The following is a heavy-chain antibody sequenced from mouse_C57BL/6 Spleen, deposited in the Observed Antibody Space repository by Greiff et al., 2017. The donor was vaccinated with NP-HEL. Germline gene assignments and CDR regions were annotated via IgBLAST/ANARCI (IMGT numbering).Heavy chain of an antibody. CDR2: IDPSDSYT. Sequence: VQLQQSGAELVMPGASVKLSCKASGYTFTSYWMHWVKQRPGQGLEWIGEIDPSDSYTNYNQKFKGKSTLTVDKSSSTAYMQLSSLTSEDSAVYYCANYCGSSPHWYFDVWGTGTTVTVSS. CDR1: GYTFTSYW. J-gene: IGHJ1*03. V-gene: IGHV1-69*01. D-gene: IGHD1-1*01. CDR3: ANYCGSSPHWYFDV.